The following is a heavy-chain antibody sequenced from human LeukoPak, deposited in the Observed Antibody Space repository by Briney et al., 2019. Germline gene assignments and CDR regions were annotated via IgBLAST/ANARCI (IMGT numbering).Heavy chain of an antibody. CDR3: AKGYSSGWYSGWFDP. J-gene: IGHJ5*02. D-gene: IGHD6-19*01. V-gene: IGHV3-30*02. CDR2: IRYDGSNK. Sequence: GGSLRLSCAASGFTFSSYGMHWVRQAPGKGLEWVAFIRYDGSNKYYADSVKGRFTISRDNSKNTLYLQMNSLRAEDTAVYYCAKGYSSGWYSGWFDPWGQGTLVTVSS. CDR1: GFTFSSYG.